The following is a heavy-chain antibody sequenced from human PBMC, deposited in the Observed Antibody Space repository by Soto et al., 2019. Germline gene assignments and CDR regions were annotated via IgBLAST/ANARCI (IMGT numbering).Heavy chain of an antibody. D-gene: IGHD6-6*01. CDR1: GGSISSGDYY. Sequence: QVQLQESGPGLVKPSQTLSLTCTVSGGSISSGDYYWSWIRQPPGKGLEWIGYIYYSGSTFYNPSLKSRVTISVDTSKNQFSLKLSSVPAADTAVYYCTRERPDGARLDPWGQGTLVTVSS. CDR3: TRERPDGARLDP. V-gene: IGHV4-30-4*01. J-gene: IGHJ5*02. CDR2: IYYSGST.